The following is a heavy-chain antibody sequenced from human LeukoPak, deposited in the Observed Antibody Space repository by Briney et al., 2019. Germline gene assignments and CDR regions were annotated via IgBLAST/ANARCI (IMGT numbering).Heavy chain of an antibody. D-gene: IGHD6-13*01. J-gene: IGHJ6*03. Sequence: GGSLRLSCSALGFTFSSFVMHGVRAGPRKGRERVAGLWYYGSKKYYAHPVKGRFTISRDNSQNTLYLQMHSLRAEDTAVYYCARDRGIAAAGTSSPYYYYYYMDVWGKGTTVTVSS. CDR1: GFTFSSFV. CDR3: ARDRGIAAAGTSSPYYYYYYMDV. V-gene: IGHV3-33*01. CDR2: LWYYGSKK.